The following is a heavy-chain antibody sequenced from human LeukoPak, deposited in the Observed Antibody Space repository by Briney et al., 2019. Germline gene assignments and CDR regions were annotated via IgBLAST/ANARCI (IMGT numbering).Heavy chain of an antibody. CDR1: GYTFSGYG. D-gene: IGHD6-19*01. CDR3: ARAGTSGWQPFDY. CDR2: ISVYNGDT. V-gene: IGHV1-18*01. Sequence: GASVTVSCKASGYTFSGYGITWVRQAPGQGLEWMGWISVYNGDTNYAQKVQSRVTMTTDTSTTTAYMELRSLRPDDTAVYYCARAGTSGWQPFDYWGQGTLVTVSS. J-gene: IGHJ4*02.